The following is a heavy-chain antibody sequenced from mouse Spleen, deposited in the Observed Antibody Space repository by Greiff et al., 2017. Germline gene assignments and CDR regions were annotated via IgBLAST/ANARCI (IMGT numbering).Heavy chain of an antibody. CDR2: IYPGSGNT. CDR1: GYTFTDYY. D-gene: IGHD2-14*01. CDR3: ASIYYRYDYFDY. J-gene: IGHJ2*01. Sequence: VMLVESGAELVRPGASVKLSCKASGYTFTDYYINWVKQRPGQGLEWIARIYPGSGNTYYNEKFKGKATLTAEKSSSTAYMQLSSLTSEDSAVYFCASIYYRYDYFDYWGQGTTLTVSS. V-gene: IGHV1-76*01.